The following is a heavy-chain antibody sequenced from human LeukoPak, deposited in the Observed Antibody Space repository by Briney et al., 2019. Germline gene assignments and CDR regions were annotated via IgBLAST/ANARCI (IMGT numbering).Heavy chain of an antibody. V-gene: IGHV1-18*01. Sequence: GASVKVSCKASGYTFTGYGISWVRQAPGQGLEWMGWISAYNGNTNYAQKLQGRVTMTTDTSTSTAYMELRSLRSDDTAVYYCARDTYGGNEYYYYYGMDVWGQGTTVTVSS. J-gene: IGHJ6*02. D-gene: IGHD4-23*01. CDR1: GYTFTGYG. CDR2: ISAYNGNT. CDR3: ARDTYGGNEYYYYYGMDV.